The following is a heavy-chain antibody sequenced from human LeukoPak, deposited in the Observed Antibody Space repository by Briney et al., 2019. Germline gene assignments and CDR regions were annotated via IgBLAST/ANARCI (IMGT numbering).Heavy chain of an antibody. Sequence: PSETLSLTCTVSGGSISSYYWSWIRQPPGKGLEWIGYIYYSGSTNYNPSLKSRVTISVDTSKNQFSLKLSPVTAADTAVYYCARDRVAAAGKPYGMDVWGQGTTVTVSS. J-gene: IGHJ6*02. CDR1: GGSISSYY. CDR3: ARDRVAAAGKPYGMDV. CDR2: IYYSGST. D-gene: IGHD6-13*01. V-gene: IGHV4-59*01.